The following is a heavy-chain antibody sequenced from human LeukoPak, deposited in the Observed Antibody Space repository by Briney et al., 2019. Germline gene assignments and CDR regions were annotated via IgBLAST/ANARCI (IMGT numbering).Heavy chain of an antibody. Sequence: TCNASGYTFTSYGFSWVRQPPGQGLEWMGCISAYNGNTNYAQKIQRRVTTTTDTSTSTAYMLQTSLGSDATAVYYCSTGEIAASYFYNSGEESLGTVSS. V-gene: IGHV1-18*01. J-gene: IGHJ4*02. CDR1: GYTFTSYG. CDR2: ISAYNGNT. CDR3: STGEIAASYFYN. D-gene: IGHD6-25*01.